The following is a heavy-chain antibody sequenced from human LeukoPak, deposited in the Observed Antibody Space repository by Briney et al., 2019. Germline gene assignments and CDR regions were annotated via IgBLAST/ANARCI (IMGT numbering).Heavy chain of an antibody. J-gene: IGHJ5*02. CDR2: IYTSGST. CDR3: ARGAYGSGSAYSWFDP. Sequence: SETLSLTCTVSGGSITSGSYYWSWIRQPAGKGLEWIGRIYTSGSTNYNPSLKSRVTISVDTSKNQFSLRLTSVNAADTAVYYCARGAYGSGSAYSWFDPWGQGTLVTVSS. D-gene: IGHD3-10*01. CDR1: GGSITSGSYY. V-gene: IGHV4-61*02.